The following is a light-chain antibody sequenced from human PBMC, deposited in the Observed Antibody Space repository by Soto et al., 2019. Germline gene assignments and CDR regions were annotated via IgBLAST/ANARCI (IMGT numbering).Light chain of an antibody. CDR3: CSYTGNTTPV. Sequence: QSVLTQPASVSGSPGQSITISCTGTSNDVGGYAYVSWYQQYPGKAPKLVISEVSTRPSGVSHRFSGSRSGNTASLTISGLQAEDEADYHCCSYTGNTTPVFGGGTKLTVL. CDR2: EVS. J-gene: IGLJ3*02. V-gene: IGLV2-14*01. CDR1: SNDVGGYAY.